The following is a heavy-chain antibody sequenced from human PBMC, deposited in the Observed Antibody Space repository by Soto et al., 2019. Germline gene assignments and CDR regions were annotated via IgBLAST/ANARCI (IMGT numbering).Heavy chain of an antibody. J-gene: IGHJ4*02. CDR2: IYHSGST. Sequence: QVQLQESGPGLVKPSGTLSLTCAVSGGSISSSNWWSWVRQPPGKGLEWIGEIYHSGSTNNNPSLKTRVTISVDKSNNQCSLKLSSVTAADTAVYYCAKIAAAGTNGDYWGQGTLVTVSS. CDR1: GGSISSSNW. CDR3: AKIAAAGTNGDY. D-gene: IGHD6-13*01. V-gene: IGHV4-4*02.